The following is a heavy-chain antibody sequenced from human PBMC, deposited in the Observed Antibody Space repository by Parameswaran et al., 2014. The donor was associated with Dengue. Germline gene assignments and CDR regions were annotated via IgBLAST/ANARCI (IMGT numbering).Heavy chain of an antibody. J-gene: IGHJ4*02. D-gene: IGHD4-11*01. CDR2: IVVGSGNT. Sequence: WVRQAPGQRLEWIGWIVVGSGNTNYAQKFQERVTITRDMSTSTAYMELSSLRSEDTAVYYCAAGALTTVTALRGGYFDYWGQGTLVTVSS. CDR3: AAGALTTVTALRGGYFDY. V-gene: IGHV1-58*01.